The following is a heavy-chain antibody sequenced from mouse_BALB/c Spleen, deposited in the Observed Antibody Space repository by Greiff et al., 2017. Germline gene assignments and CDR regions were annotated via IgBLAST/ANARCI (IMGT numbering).Heavy chain of an antibody. CDR3: TRGGDYDSFFAY. Sequence: VQLQQPGAELVRPGASVKLSCKASGYTFTSYWINWVKQRPGQGLEWIGNIYPSDSYTNYNQKFKDKATLTVDKSSSTAYMQLSSPTSEDSAVYYCTRGGDYDSFFAYWGQGTLVTVSA. CDR2: IYPSDSYT. J-gene: IGHJ3*01. V-gene: IGHV1-69*02. D-gene: IGHD2-4*01. CDR1: GYTFTSYW.